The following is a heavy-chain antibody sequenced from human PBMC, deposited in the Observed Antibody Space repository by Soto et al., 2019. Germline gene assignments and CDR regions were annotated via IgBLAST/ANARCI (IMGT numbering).Heavy chain of an antibody. CDR3: ARTRELPIVNWFDP. Sequence: SVKVSCKASGGTFSSYAISWVRQAPGQGLEWMGGIIPIFGTANYAQKFQGRVTITADESTSTAYMELSSLRSEDTAVYYCARTRELPIVNWFDPWRQGTLVTVSS. J-gene: IGHJ5*02. V-gene: IGHV1-69*13. CDR1: GGTFSSYA. CDR2: IIPIFGTA. D-gene: IGHD1-26*01.